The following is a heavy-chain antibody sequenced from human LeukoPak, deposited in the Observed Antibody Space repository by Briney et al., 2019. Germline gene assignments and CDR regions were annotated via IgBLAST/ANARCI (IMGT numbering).Heavy chain of an antibody. Sequence: GGSLRLSCAASGFTFSSYWMSWVRQASGKGLEWVANIKEDGSEKYYVESVKGRFIISRDNTKNSLYLQMSSLRAEDTAVYYCAKGVSKNPWGQGTLVTVSS. CDR3: AKGVSKNP. CDR1: GFTFSSYW. V-gene: IGHV3-7*01. CDR2: IKEDGSEK. J-gene: IGHJ5*02.